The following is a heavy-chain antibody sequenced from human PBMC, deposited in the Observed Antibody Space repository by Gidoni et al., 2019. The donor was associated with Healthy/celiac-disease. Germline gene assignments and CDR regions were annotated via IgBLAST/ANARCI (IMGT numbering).Heavy chain of an antibody. CDR1: GFTFSSYA. D-gene: IGHD4-17*01. J-gene: IGHJ6*02. Sequence: EVQLLESGGGLVQPGGPLRLSCAASGFTFSSYAMRWVRQAPGKGLEWVSAISGSGGSTYYADSVKGRFTISRDNSKNTLYLQMNSLRAEDTAVYYCAKGDGDYYYYYYGMDVWGQGTTVTVSS. V-gene: IGHV3-23*01. CDR2: ISGSGGST. CDR3: AKGDGDYYYYYYGMDV.